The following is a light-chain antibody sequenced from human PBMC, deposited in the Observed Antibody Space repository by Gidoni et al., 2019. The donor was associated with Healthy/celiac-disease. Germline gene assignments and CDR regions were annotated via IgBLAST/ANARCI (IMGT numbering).Light chain of an antibody. CDR2: QDS. CDR1: KLWDKY. V-gene: IGLV3-1*01. Sequence: SYELTQPPSVSVSPGQTASITCSGDKLWDKYACWYQQKPGQSPVLVIYQDSKRPSGIPERFSGSNSGNTATLTISGTQAMDEADYYCQAWDSSTENVVFGGGTKLTVL. CDR3: QAWDSSTENVV. J-gene: IGLJ2*01.